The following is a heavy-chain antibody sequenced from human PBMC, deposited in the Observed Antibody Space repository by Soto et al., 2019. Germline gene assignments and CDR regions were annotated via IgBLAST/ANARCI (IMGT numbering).Heavy chain of an antibody. CDR1: GGSINDYY. Sequence: SETLSLTCTVSGGSINDYYGSWTRQPPGKGLEWIAYGLRPDYTGYNPSLRNRVTISSDTSKNQFSLRLISVTAADTAVYYCVAGPDRAKSAYWGQGTLVTVS. CDR3: VAGPDRAKSAY. CDR2: GLRPDYT. J-gene: IGHJ4*01. V-gene: IGHV4-59*01.